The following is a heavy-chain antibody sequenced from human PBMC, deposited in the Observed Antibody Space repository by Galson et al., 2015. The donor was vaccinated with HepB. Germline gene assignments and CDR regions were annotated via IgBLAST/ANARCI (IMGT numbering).Heavy chain of an antibody. Sequence: SGAEVTKTGESLKISCEGSGYSFASYWIGWVRQMRGKGLEWIGYIYYSGSTNYNPSPKSRVTISVDTSKNQFSLKLSSVTAADTAVYYCARSDSSGYNDAFDIWGQGTMVTVSS. V-gene: IGHV4-59*01. CDR3: ARSDSSGYNDAFDI. CDR1: GYSFASYW. CDR2: IYYSGST. J-gene: IGHJ3*02. D-gene: IGHD3-22*01.